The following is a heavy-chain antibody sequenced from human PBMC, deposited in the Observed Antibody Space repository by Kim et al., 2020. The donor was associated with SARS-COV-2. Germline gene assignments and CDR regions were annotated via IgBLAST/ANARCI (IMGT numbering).Heavy chain of an antibody. D-gene: IGHD4-17*01. Sequence: AQKLQDRVTMTTDTSTSTAYMELRSLRSDDTAVYYCARARDYGDYVFSSWGQGTLVTVSS. CDR3: ARARDYGDYVFSS. V-gene: IGHV1-18*01. J-gene: IGHJ5*02.